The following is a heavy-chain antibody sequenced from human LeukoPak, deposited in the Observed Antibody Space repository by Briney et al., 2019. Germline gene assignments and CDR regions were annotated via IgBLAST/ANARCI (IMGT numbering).Heavy chain of an antibody. D-gene: IGHD3-16*02. V-gene: IGHV1-24*01. Sequence: ASVKVSCKVSRYTLTELSMHWVRQAPGKGLEWMGGFDPEDGEAIYAQKFQGRVTMTEDTSTDTAYMELSSLRSEDTAVYYCATSLLRLGELSPYSDDAFDIWGQGTMVTVSS. CDR3: ATSLLRLGELSPYSDDAFDI. CDR2: FDPEDGEA. CDR1: RYTLTELS. J-gene: IGHJ3*02.